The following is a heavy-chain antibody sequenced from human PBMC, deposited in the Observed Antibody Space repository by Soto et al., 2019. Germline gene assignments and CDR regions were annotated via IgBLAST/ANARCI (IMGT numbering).Heavy chain of an antibody. CDR3: ARSPYADALDI. CDR2: IFHSGTT. Sequence: PSETLSLTCAVSGYSISNVNWWAWXRQPPGKGLEWIGYIFHSGTTHYNPSLKSRVTMSVDTSKNQFSLKVDSLTAEDTAVYYCARSPYADALDIWGQGTMVTVS. V-gene: IGHV4-28*01. J-gene: IGHJ3*02. D-gene: IGHD2-2*01. CDR1: GYSISNVNW.